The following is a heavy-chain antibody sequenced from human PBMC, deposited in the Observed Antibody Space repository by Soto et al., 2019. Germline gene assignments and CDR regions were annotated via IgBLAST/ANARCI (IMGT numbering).Heavy chain of an antibody. V-gene: IGHV1-2*02. CDR2: MNPRSGGS. D-gene: IGHD4-4*01. CDR1: GYTFTNYY. J-gene: IGHJ4*02. Sequence: ASVKVSCKASGYTFTNYYMHWLRQAPGQGLEWMGWMNPRSGGSKYAQAFQDRVTMTRDASISTAYMEMTSLRHGDTAVYFCARSDDSTSYPLDFWGPGTLVTSPQ. CDR3: ARSDDSTSYPLDF.